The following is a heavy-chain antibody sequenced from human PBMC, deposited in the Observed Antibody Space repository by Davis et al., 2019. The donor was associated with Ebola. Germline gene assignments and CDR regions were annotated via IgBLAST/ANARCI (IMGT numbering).Heavy chain of an antibody. CDR2: ISWNSDSI. V-gene: IGHV3-9*01. CDR3: ARTAAGTGPFDY. CDR1: GFTFDDYV. Sequence: SLKISCAASGFTFDDYVMHWVRQAPGKGLEWVSGISWNSDSIGYADSVKGRFTISRDNAKNSLYLQTNSLRAEDTVLYYCARTAAGTGPFDYWGQGTLVTVSS. D-gene: IGHD6-13*01. J-gene: IGHJ4*02.